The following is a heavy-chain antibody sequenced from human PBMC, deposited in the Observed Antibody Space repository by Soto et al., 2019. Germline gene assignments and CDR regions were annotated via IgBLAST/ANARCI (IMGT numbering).Heavy chain of an antibody. CDR1: GVTFSDCY. D-gene: IGHD3-10*01. J-gene: IGHJ6*02. V-gene: IGHV3-11*01. CDR2: ISSSGTSI. Sequence: QVQLVESGGGLVKPGGSLRLSCAVSGVTFSDCYMNWIRQAPGKGLEWVSYISSSGTSINYAGSVKGRFTISRDNAQKSLYLQMTSRRAKEPAMYYCARVRFGEWGYAMDVRRQGTTVTVSS. CDR3: ARVRFGEWGYAMDV.